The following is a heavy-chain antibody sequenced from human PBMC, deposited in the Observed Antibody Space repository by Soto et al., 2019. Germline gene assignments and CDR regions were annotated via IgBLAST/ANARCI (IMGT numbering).Heavy chain of an antibody. V-gene: IGHV1-2*02. D-gene: IGHD5-12*01. CDR1: GYTFTGYY. J-gene: IGHJ4*02. Sequence: ASVKVSCKASGYTFTGYYLHWVRQAPGQGLEWMGWINPNSGGTNYAQKFQGRVTMTRDTSISTAYMELSRLRSDDTAVYYCARDLSDGYNYHQFDYWGQGTLVTVSS. CDR3: ARDLSDGYNYHQFDY. CDR2: INPNSGGT.